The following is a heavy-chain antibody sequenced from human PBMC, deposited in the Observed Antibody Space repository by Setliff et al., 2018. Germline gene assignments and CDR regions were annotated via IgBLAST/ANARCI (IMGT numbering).Heavy chain of an antibody. V-gene: IGHV4-61*01. CDR1: GGSMIGGHYY. CDR2: VYTSGST. D-gene: IGHD3-22*01. CDR3: ARSRGYKHDSSGYYYDHYYYYYMDV. Sequence: PSETLSLTCTVSGGSMIGGHYYWSWIRQPPGKGLEWIGYVYTSGSTNYNPSLKSRVTISVDTSKNQFSLKLSSVTAADTAVYYCARSRGYKHDSSGYYYDHYYYYYMDVWGKGTPVTVSS. J-gene: IGHJ6*03.